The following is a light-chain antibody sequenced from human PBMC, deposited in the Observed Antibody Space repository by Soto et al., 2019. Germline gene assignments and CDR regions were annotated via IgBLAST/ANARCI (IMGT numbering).Light chain of an antibody. CDR3: HQYDSWT. Sequence: ESVLTQSPCTLALSPGERATLSCRASQSVSSNYLAWYQQKPGQAPSLLIYDASNRATGIPARFSGSGSGTDFTLTISRLEPEDLAVYYCHQYDSWTFGQGTKVDIK. V-gene: IGKV3-20*01. CDR2: DAS. CDR1: QSVSSNY. J-gene: IGKJ1*01.